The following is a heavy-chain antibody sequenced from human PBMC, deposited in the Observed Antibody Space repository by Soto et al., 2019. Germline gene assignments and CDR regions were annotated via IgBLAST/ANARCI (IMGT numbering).Heavy chain of an antibody. CDR2: ISSSSSTI. V-gene: IGHV3-48*02. Sequence: GGSLRLSCAASGFTFSSYSMNWVRQAPGKGLEWVSYISSSSSTIYYADSVKGRFTISRDNAKNSLYLQMNSLRDEDTAVYYCAREAPGYYGSGSYSSGMDVWGQGTTVTVSS. D-gene: IGHD3-10*01. CDR1: GFTFSSYS. CDR3: AREAPGYYGSGSYSSGMDV. J-gene: IGHJ6*02.